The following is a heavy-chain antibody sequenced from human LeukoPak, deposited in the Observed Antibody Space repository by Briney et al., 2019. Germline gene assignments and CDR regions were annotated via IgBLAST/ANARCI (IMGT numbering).Heavy chain of an antibody. CDR2: IYYSGST. V-gene: IGHV4-59*01. CDR1: GGSISSYY. J-gene: IGHJ4*02. CDR3: ARDGYYGSGSYVYFDY. D-gene: IGHD3-10*01. Sequence: SETLSLTCTVSGGSISSYYWSWIRQPPGKGLEWIGYIYYSGSTNYNPSLKSRVTISVDTSKNQFSLKLSSVTAADTAVYYCARDGYYGSGSYVYFDYWGQGTLVTVSS.